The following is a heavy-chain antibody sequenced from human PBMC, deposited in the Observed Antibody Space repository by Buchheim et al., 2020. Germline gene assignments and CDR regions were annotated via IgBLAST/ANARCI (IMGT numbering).Heavy chain of an antibody. Sequence: EVQLVESGGGLVQPGGSLRLSCEASGFTFSSYWMSWVRQAPGKGLEWVASIKQDGSEKYCVDSVKGRFTISRDNAKTSLYLQMNSLRVEDTAVYYCARARNRYFDYWGQVTL. CDR1: GFTFSSYW. CDR3: ARARNRYFDY. J-gene: IGHJ4*02. V-gene: IGHV3-7*03. CDR2: IKQDGSEK.